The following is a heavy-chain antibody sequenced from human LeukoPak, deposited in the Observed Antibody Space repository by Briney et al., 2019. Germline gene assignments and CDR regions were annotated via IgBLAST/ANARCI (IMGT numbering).Heavy chain of an antibody. Sequence: SETLSLTCSVPGGSLYSSGHYWGWIRQSPGKGLEWIGTIYYSGGTSYNPSLKSRATMSVDTSRNQFYLKLSSVNDADTAVYYCAKAGARYSDSSGLYAFDFWGQGTMVTVSS. J-gene: IGHJ3*01. D-gene: IGHD3-22*01. CDR2: IYYSGGT. CDR3: AKAGARYSDSSGLYAFDF. V-gene: IGHV4-39*01. CDR1: GGSLYSSGHY.